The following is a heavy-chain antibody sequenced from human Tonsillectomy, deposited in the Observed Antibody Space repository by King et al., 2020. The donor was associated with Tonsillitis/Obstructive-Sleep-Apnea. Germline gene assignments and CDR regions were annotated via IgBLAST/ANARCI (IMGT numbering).Heavy chain of an antibody. CDR3: ARLDTPMAKASPALDY. CDR1: GGSISSSSYY. D-gene: IGHD5-18*01. J-gene: IGHJ4*02. CDR2: IYYSGST. Sequence: QLQESGPGLVKPSETLSLTCTVSGGSISSSSYYWGWIRQPPGKGLEWIGSIYYSGSTYYNPSLKSRVTISVDTSKNQFSLKLSSVTAADTAVYYCARLDTPMAKASPALDYWGQGTLVTVSS. V-gene: IGHV4-39*01.